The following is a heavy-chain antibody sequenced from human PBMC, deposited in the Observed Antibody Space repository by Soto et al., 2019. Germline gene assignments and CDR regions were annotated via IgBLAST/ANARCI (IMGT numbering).Heavy chain of an antibody. CDR2: TYYRSRWYN. Sequence: PSPTLSLTCAISGDSVSRNSAAWNWIRQSPSRGLEWLGRTYYRSRWYNDYAVSVRSRITVNPDTSKNQFSLQLTSVTPEDTAVYYCAGTTSHYWYYMDVWGKGTTVTVSS. D-gene: IGHD1-7*01. CDR3: AGTTSHYWYYMDV. V-gene: IGHV6-1*01. J-gene: IGHJ6*03. CDR1: GDSVSRNSAA.